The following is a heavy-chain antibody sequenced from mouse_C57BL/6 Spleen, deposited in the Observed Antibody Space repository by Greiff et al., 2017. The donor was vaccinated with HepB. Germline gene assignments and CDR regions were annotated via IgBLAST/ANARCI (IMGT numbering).Heavy chain of an antibody. Sequence: QVQLQQPGAELVRPGTSVKLSCKASGYTFTSYWMHWVKQRPGQGLEWIGVIDPSDSYTNYNQKFKGKATLTVDTSSSTAYMQLSSLTSEDSAVYYFSRSLYYYDEYYYAMDYWGQGTSVTVSS. V-gene: IGHV1-59*01. CDR2: IDPSDSYT. D-gene: IGHD2-4*01. CDR1: GYTFTSYW. J-gene: IGHJ4*01. CDR3: SRSLYYYDEYYYAMDY.